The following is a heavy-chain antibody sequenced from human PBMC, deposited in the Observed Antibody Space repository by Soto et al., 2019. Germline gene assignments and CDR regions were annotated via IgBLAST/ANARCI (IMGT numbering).Heavy chain of an antibody. V-gene: IGHV3-7*05. CDR3: ASSMGRGGNDY. CDR1: GFTFSDYW. J-gene: IGHJ4*02. CDR2: IKTDGSEK. Sequence: EVQLVESGGGLVQPGGSLRLSCAASGFTFSDYWMSWVRQAPGKGLECVANIKTDGSEKYYVDPVKGRFTISRDNAKTSLYLQMNSLRAEHTAVYYCASSMGRGGNDYWGQGTLVAVSS. D-gene: IGHD3-10*01.